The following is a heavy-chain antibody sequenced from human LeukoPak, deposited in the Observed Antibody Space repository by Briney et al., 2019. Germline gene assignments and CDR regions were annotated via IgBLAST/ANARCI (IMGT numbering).Heavy chain of an antibody. Sequence: PGGSLRLSCAASGFTFSSYAMSWVRQAPGKGLEWVSAISNSGSDTYYADSVKGRFTVSRDNSRNTLYLQMNSLRAEDTAVYYCAKSQARSYFDYWGQGTLVSVSS. CDR2: ISNSGSDT. J-gene: IGHJ4*02. CDR3: AKSQARSYFDY. CDR1: GFTFSSYA. V-gene: IGHV3-23*01.